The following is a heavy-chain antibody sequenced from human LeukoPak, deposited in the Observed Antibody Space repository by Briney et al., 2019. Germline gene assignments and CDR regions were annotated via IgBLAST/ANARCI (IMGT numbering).Heavy chain of an antibody. CDR1: GYTFTSYY. V-gene: IGHV1-46*01. D-gene: IGHD3-10*01. CDR3: ARGGTMVRGDDYMDV. J-gene: IGHJ6*03. CDR2: INPSGGST. Sequence: GASVKVSCKASGYTFTSYYMHWVRQAPGQGLEWMGIINPSGGSTSYAQKFQGRVTMTRDTSTSTVYMELSSLRSEDTAVYYCARGGTMVRGDDYMDVWGKGTTVTISS.